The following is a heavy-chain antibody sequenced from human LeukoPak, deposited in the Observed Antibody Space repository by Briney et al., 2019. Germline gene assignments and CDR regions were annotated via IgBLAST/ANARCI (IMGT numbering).Heavy chain of an antibody. D-gene: IGHD5-12*01. CDR3: ARVADYDYYYYYYYYMDV. CDR1: GGSISSYY. V-gene: IGHV4-59*01. CDR2: IYYSGST. J-gene: IGHJ6*03. Sequence: SETLSLTCTVSGGSISSYYWSWIRQPPGKGLEWIGYIYYSGSTNYNPSLKSRVTISVDTSKNQFSLKLSSVTAADTAVYYCARVADYDYYYYYYYYMDVWGKGTTVTISS.